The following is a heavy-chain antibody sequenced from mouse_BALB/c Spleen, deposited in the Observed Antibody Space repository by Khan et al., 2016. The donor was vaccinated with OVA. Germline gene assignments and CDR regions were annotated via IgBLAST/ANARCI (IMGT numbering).Heavy chain of an antibody. J-gene: IGHJ3*01. V-gene: IGHV1-7*01. Sequence: QVQLMESGAELAKPGASVKMSCKASGYTFTSYWMHWVKQRPGQGLEWIGYINPSTGDTEYNQKFKDKATLTTDKSSSTAYMQLSSLTSEDSAVYDCARRGVYGIFAYWGQGTLVTVS. CDR1: GYTFTSYW. D-gene: IGHD2-1*01. CDR2: INPSTGDT. CDR3: ARRGVYGIFAY.